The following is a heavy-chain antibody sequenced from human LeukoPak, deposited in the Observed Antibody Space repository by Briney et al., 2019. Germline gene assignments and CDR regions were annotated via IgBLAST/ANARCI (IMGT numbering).Heavy chain of an antibody. D-gene: IGHD3-22*01. Sequence: ASVKVSCKASGYTFSGYYMHWVRQAPGQGLEWMGWINPNSGGTNYAQKFQGRVTMTRDTSISTAYMELSRLRYDDTAVYYCARVSTGYYYDSTGSKGGFDYWGQGTLVTVSS. CDR1: GYTFSGYY. CDR3: ARVSTGYYYDSTGSKGGFDY. V-gene: IGHV1-2*02. J-gene: IGHJ4*02. CDR2: INPNSGGT.